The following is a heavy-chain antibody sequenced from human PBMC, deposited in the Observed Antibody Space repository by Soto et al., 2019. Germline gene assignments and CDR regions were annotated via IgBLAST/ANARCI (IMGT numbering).Heavy chain of an antibody. CDR1: GGSISSYF. Sequence: SETLPLTCTVSGGSISSYFYIWVRQPAGKGLEWIGSVYYTGTTYYNPSLKSRVTISVDTSKTQFSLNLRSVTDADTAVYYRARDLAAVPRAFDYWGRGTLVTVSS. V-gene: IGHV4-59*01. J-gene: IGHJ4*02. CDR2: VYYTGTT. D-gene: IGHD6-13*01. CDR3: ARDLAAVPRAFDY.